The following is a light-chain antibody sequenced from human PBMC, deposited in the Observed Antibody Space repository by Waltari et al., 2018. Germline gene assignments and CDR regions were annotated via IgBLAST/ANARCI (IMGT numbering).Light chain of an antibody. CDR2: DNN. CDR3: GSWDTSLATVV. V-gene: IGLV1-51*01. J-gene: IGLJ2*01. CDR1: TSNIGANH. Sequence: QSVVTQPPSVSAVPGQTVTIACHGRTSNIGANHVFWYQQFPGAAPRLLVYDNNGRSSGISDRFSASKPGTSATLDITGLQSGDEADYYCGSWDTSLATVVFGGGTRLTVL.